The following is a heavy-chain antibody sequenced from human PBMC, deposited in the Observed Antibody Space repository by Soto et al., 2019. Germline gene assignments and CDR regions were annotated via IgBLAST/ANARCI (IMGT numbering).Heavy chain of an antibody. CDR3: AREGVRGMDV. CDR2: MNPNSANT. Sequence: QVQLVQSGAGVKKPGASVKVSCKASGYTFTSYDINWVRQATGQGLEWMGWMNPNSANTGYAQEFQGRVTITRNTSISTAYTELCSLRSEETAVYYCAREGVRGMDVWGQGTAVTVSS. J-gene: IGHJ6*02. D-gene: IGHD3-16*01. CDR1: GYTFTSYD. V-gene: IGHV1-8*01.